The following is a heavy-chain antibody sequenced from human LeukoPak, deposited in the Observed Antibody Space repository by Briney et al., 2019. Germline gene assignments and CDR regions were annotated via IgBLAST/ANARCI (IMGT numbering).Heavy chain of an antibody. J-gene: IGHJ1*01. Sequence: SETLSLTCTASGGSLTSSSYGWAWIRQPTGKGLEWIGSVYYTGSTYYNPSLRSRVTISVDMSMNDFSLKLFSMTAAVTSVSCRARLEISVSPDFDLWGQGSLVTVSS. V-gene: IGHV4-39*02. CDR3: ARLEISVSPDFDL. CDR2: VYYTGST. CDR1: GGSLTSSSYG. D-gene: IGHD3-16*02.